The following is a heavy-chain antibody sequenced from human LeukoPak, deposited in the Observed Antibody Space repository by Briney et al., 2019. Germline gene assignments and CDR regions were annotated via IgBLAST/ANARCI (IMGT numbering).Heavy chain of an antibody. V-gene: IGHV5-51*01. CDR3: ASSHGYSSSWRYYFDY. CDR2: IYPGDSDT. D-gene: IGHD6-13*01. J-gene: IGHJ4*02. CDR1: GYSFTSYW. Sequence: GESLKISCKGSGYSFTSYWIGWVRQMPGKGLEWMGIIYPGDSDTRYSPSFQGQVTISADKSISTAYLQWSSLKASDTAMYYCASSHGYSSSWRYYFDYWGQGTLVTVSS.